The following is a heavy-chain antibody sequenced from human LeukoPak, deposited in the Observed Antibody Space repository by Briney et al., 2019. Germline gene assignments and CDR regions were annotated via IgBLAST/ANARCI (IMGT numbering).Heavy chain of an antibody. Sequence: AETLSLTCSVSGGSIRGHFWTWIRQPAGKNLEWIGRIHSSGSTRYNPSLNSRVSMSVDTSKNQFSLSLFSVTAADTAVYYCARVRGGSDAFDIWGQGTMVTVSS. CDR1: GGSIRGHF. CDR3: ARVRGGSDAFDI. V-gene: IGHV4-4*07. D-gene: IGHD3-16*01. CDR2: IHSSGST. J-gene: IGHJ3*02.